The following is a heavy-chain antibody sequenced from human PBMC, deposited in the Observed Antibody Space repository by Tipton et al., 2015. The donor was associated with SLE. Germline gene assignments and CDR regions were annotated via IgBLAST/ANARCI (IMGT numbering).Heavy chain of an antibody. V-gene: IGHV3-23*03. Sequence: SLRLSCAASGFTFSSYAMTWVRQPPGKGLEWVSVIYGGGNTNNADTVKGRFTISRDNSKNTLYLQINTLRAEDTAVYYCAIDLDSSWDYWGQGTLVTVSS. J-gene: IGHJ4*02. CDR1: GFTFSSYA. D-gene: IGHD6-13*01. CDR2: IYGGGNT. CDR3: AIDLDSSWDY.